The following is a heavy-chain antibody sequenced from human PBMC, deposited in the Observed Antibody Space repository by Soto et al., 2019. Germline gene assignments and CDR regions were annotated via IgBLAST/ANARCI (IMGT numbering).Heavy chain of an antibody. CDR3: VHGQGDYNYYYYGMDV. CDR2: IYWDDDK. Sequence: QITLEESGPTLVRPTQTLTLTCTFSGFSLSTSGVHVGWIRQPPGKALEWLALIYWDDDKRYSPFLRSRLTISKDISKNQVVLTMTNMDPVDTATYYCVHGQGDYNYYYYGMDVWGQGTTVTVSS. V-gene: IGHV2-5*02. D-gene: IGHD4-4*01. CDR1: GFSLSTSGVH. J-gene: IGHJ6*02.